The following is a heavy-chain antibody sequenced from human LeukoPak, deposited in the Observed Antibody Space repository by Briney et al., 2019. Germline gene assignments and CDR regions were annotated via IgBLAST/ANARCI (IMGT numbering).Heavy chain of an antibody. CDR2: ISYDGSNK. CDR1: GFTFSTYG. V-gene: IGHV3-30*18. Sequence: GSLRLSCAASGFTFSTYGMHWVRQAPGKGLEWVAAISYDGSNKYYADSVKGRFTISRDNSKNTLYLQMDSLRAEDTAVYYCAKGGGVTCYFYSNNWGQGTLVTVSS. CDR3: AKGGGVTCYFYSNN. D-gene: IGHD2-15*01. J-gene: IGHJ4*02.